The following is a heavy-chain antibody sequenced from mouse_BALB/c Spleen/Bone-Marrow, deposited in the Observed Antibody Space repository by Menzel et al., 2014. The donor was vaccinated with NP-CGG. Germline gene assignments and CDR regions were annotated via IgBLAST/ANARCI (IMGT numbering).Heavy chain of an antibody. J-gene: IGHJ2*01. CDR3: TSYYGYY. Sequence: DVQLQESGGGLVQPGGSMKLSCAASGFTFSDAWMDWVRQSPEKGLEWVAEIRNKANNPAAYFSESVKGRFTISRDDSKSSVYLQMNILRPEDTGIYYCTSYYGYYWGQGTTLTVSS. CDR1: GFTFSDAW. D-gene: IGHD1-2*01. V-gene: IGHV6-6*01. CDR2: IRNKANNPAA.